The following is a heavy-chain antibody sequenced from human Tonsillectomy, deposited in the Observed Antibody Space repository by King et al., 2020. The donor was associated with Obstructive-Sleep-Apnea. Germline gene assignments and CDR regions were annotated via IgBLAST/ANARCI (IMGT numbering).Heavy chain of an antibody. CDR3: AKDFEGGYPDAFDV. CDR1: GFTFSNYG. CDR2: IPYDGSSE. D-gene: IGHD2-15*01. V-gene: IGHV3-30*02. J-gene: IGHJ3*01. Sequence: VQLVESGGGVVQPGESLRLSCAASGFTFSNYGMHWVRQAPGKGLEWVAFIPYDGSSEYFADSVKGRFTISRDNSKNTLSLQMNSLRAEDTAVYYCAKDFEGGYPDAFDVWGQGTMVTVSS.